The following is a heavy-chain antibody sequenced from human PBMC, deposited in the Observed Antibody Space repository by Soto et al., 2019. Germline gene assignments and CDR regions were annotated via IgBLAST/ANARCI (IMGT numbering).Heavy chain of an antibody. Sequence: PGGSLRLSCAFSVLTVSRTQMSWVRQSPGKGLQWVSVIYSAGSTYYANAVKGRFTISRDISENKIFLELNGLKVDDTAVYYCARARETEYSSYIFFDYWGRGTVVIVSS. CDR1: VLTVSRTQ. CDR3: ARARETEYSSYIFFDY. CDR2: IYSAGST. J-gene: IGHJ4*03. V-gene: IGHV3-53*01. D-gene: IGHD6-6*01.